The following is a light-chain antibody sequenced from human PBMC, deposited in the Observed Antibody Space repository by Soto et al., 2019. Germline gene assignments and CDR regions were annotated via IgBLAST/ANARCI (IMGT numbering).Light chain of an antibody. Sequence: QSVLTQPPSVSEAPRQRVTISCSGSSSNIGNNPVNWYQQLPGTAPKLLIHANNQRPSGVPDRFSGSKSGTSASLAISWLQSEEADYYCAAWDDSLNGYVFGTGTKVTVL. CDR3: AAWDDSLNGYV. CDR1: SSNIGNNP. V-gene: IGLV1-36*01. CDR2: ANN. J-gene: IGLJ1*01.